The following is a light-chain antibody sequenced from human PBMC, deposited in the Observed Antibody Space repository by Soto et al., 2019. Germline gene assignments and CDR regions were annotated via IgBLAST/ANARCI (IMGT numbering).Light chain of an antibody. CDR3: QQSYSTPPS. J-gene: IGKJ2*01. Sequence: DIQMTQSPSSLSASVGDRVTITCRASQSISSYLNWYQQKPGKAPKLLIYAASSLQSGVPSRFSGSGSGTDFTLPISSLQPEDFCQQSYSTPPSFGQGTKLEIK. V-gene: IGKV1-39*01. CDR2: AAS. CDR1: QSISSY.